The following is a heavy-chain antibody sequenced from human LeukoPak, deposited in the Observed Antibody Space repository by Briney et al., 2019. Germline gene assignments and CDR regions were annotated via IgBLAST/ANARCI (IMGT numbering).Heavy chain of an antibody. CDR1: GFTFSSYG. CDR2: IRYDGSNK. CDR3: ARGSGYYYGDFDY. J-gene: IGHJ4*02. D-gene: IGHD3-22*01. V-gene: IGHV3-30*02. Sequence: GGSLRLSCAASGFTFSSYGMHWVRQAPGKGLEWVAFIRYDGSNKYYADSVKGRFTISRDNSKNTLYLQMNSLRAEDTAVYYCARGSGYYYGDFDYWGQGTLVTVSS.